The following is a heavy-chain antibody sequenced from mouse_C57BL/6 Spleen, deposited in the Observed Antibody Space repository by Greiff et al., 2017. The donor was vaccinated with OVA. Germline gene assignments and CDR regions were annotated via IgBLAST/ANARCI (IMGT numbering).Heavy chain of an antibody. CDR3: ARRYYSNYEAMDY. V-gene: IGHV1-9*01. CDR1: GYTFTGYW. CDR2: IFPGSGST. D-gene: IGHD2-5*01. J-gene: IGHJ4*01. Sequence: VQLQQSGAELTKPGASVKLSCKATGYTFTGYWIGWVKQRPGHGLEWIGEIFPGSGSTNYNEKFKGKATFTADTSSNTAYMQLSSLTTEDSAIYYGARRYYSNYEAMDYWGQGTSVTVSS.